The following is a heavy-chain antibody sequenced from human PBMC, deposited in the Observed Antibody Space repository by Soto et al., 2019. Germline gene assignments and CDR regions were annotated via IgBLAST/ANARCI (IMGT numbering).Heavy chain of an antibody. J-gene: IGHJ3*02. CDR2: IRSGGSNE. V-gene: IGHV3-11*01. Sequence: QVQLVESGGGLVKPGGSLRLSCAASGFSFSGSYMSWIRQAPGKGLEWVSYIRSGGSNEYYAASVRGRFAISRDDAKNTLYLKLNSLSADDTAVYYCARGLLGAFDIWGQGTMVTVSS. CDR1: GFSFSGSY. CDR3: ARGLLGAFDI.